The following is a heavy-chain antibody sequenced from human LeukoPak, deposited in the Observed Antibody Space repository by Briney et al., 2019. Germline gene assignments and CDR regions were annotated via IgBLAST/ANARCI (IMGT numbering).Heavy chain of an antibody. CDR3: ARDIVVVPAASYFDY. V-gene: IGHV1-2*02. D-gene: IGHD2-2*01. Sequence: ASVKVSCKASGYTFTGYYMHWVRQPPGQGLEWMGWINPNSGGTNYAQKFQGRVTMTRDTSISTAYMELSRLRSDDTAVYYCARDIVVVPAASYFDYWGQGTLVTVSS. CDR2: INPNSGGT. CDR1: GYTFTGYY. J-gene: IGHJ4*02.